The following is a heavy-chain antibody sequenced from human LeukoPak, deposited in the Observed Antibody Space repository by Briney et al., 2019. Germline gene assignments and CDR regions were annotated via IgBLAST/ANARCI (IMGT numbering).Heavy chain of an antibody. CDR1: SGSVNSYY. J-gene: IGHJ6*02. CDR2: IYYSGST. Sequence: SETLSLTCTVSSGSVNSYYWSWIRQPPGKGLEWIGYIYYSGSTNYNPSLKSRVTISVDTSKNQFSLKLSSVTAADTAVYYCARVPAAPRLYMDVWGQGTTVTVSS. V-gene: IGHV4-59*02. CDR3: ARVPAAPRLYMDV. D-gene: IGHD2-2*01.